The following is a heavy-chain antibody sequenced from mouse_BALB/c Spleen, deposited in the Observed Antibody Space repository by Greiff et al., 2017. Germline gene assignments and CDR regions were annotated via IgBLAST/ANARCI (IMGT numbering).Heavy chain of an antibody. D-gene: IGHD2-1*01. V-gene: IGHV1-12*01. CDR1: GYTFTSYN. CDR2: IYPGNGDT. CDR3: ARSGGNTWFAY. J-gene: IGHJ3*01. Sequence: QVQLQQPGAELVKPGASVKMSCKASGYTFTSYNMHWVKQTPGQGLEWIGAIYPGNGDTSYNQKFKGKATLTADKSSSTAYMQLSSLTSEDSAVYYCARSGGNTWFAYWGQGTLVTVSA.